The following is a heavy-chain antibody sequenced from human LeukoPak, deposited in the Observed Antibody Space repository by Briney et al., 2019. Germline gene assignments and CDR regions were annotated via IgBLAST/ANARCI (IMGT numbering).Heavy chain of an antibody. V-gene: IGHV1-8*01. CDR3: ARGTAYYYDSSGYEDY. Sequence: ASVKVSCKASGYTFTSYDINWVRQATGQGLEWMGWMNPNSGNTGYAQKFQGRVTMTRNTSISTAYMGLSSLRSEDTAVYYCARGTAYYYDSSGYEDYWGQGTLVTVSS. J-gene: IGHJ4*02. CDR1: GYTFTSYD. D-gene: IGHD3-22*01. CDR2: MNPNSGNT.